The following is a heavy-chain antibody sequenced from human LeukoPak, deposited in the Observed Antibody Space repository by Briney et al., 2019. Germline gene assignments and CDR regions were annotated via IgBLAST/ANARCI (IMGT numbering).Heavy chain of an antibody. CDR3: ARHLGLAAAGTALCFDP. CDR1: GGSISSSSYY. CDR2: IYYSGST. J-gene: IGHJ5*02. D-gene: IGHD6-13*01. V-gene: IGHV4-39*01. Sequence: SETLSLTCTVSGGSISSSSYYWGWIRQPPGKGLEWIGSIYYSGSTYYNPSLKSRVTISVDTSKNQFSLKLSSVTAADTAVYYCARHLGLAAAGTALCFDPWGQGTLVTVSS.